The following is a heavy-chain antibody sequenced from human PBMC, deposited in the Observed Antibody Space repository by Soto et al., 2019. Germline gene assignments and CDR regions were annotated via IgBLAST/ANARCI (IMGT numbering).Heavy chain of an antibody. Sequence: GGSLRLSCAASGFTFGNYAMHWVRQAPGKGLEYVSAISSNGNSTYYADSVKGRFTISRDNSMNTLYLQMGSLRAEDTAVYYCSKGILYYDFWSGFDGMDVWGQGTTVTVSS. V-gene: IGHV3-64*02. CDR1: GFTFGNYA. J-gene: IGHJ6*02. CDR3: SKGILYYDFWSGFDGMDV. CDR2: ISSNGNST. D-gene: IGHD3-3*01.